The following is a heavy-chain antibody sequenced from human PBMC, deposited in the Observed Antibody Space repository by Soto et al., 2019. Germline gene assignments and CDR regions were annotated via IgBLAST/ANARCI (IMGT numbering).Heavy chain of an antibody. D-gene: IGHD1-7*01. Sequence: QITLKESGPTLVKPTQTLTLTCTFSGFSLSTSGVGVGWIRQPPGKAPEWLALIYWDDDKRYSPSLKSRLTITKDTSKNQVVLTMTNMDPVDTATYYCAHYDPELDAFDIWGQGTMVTVSS. CDR2: IYWDDDK. CDR3: AHYDPELDAFDI. J-gene: IGHJ3*02. CDR1: GFSLSTSGVG. V-gene: IGHV2-5*02.